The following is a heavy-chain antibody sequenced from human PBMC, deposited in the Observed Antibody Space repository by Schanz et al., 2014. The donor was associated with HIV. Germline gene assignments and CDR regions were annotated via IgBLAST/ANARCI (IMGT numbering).Heavy chain of an antibody. J-gene: IGHJ6*02. Sequence: QEQVVESGGGVVQPGRSLRLACAASGFTFSSYAMHWVRQAPGTGLEWVAVIWYDATNEYYTDSVKGRFTISRDNSNNTLYLQMNSLRAEDTAVYYCAKIISGSPYYYYGLDVWGLGTTVTVSS. CDR3: AKIISGSPYYYYGLDV. CDR2: IWYDATNE. D-gene: IGHD1-26*01. V-gene: IGHV3-33*06. CDR1: GFTFSSYA.